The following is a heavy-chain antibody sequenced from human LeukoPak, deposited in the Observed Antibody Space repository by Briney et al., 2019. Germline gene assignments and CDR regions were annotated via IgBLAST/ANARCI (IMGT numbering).Heavy chain of an antibody. Sequence: GGSLRLSCAASGFTVSSTYMSWVRQAPGKGLEWVSVIYSGGKICYIDSVKGRFTISRDTSKNTLYLQMNSLRAEDTAVYFCASRHCSGGGCYFAGADPFDYWGQGTLVTVSS. CDR2: IYSGGKI. V-gene: IGHV3-53*01. CDR3: ASRHCSGGGCYFAGADPFDY. D-gene: IGHD2-15*01. J-gene: IGHJ4*02. CDR1: GFTVSSTY.